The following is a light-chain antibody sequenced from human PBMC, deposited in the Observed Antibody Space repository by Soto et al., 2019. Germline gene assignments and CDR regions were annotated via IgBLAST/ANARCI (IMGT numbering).Light chain of an antibody. Sequence: EIVLTQSPATLSLSPGERATLSCRASQSVSSYLAWYQQKPGQAPRLLIYDASNRATGIPARFSGSGSGTDFTLPISSLEPEDVAVYYCQQRSNWPPTFGPGTKVDIK. V-gene: IGKV3-11*01. J-gene: IGKJ3*01. CDR3: QQRSNWPPT. CDR1: QSVSSY. CDR2: DAS.